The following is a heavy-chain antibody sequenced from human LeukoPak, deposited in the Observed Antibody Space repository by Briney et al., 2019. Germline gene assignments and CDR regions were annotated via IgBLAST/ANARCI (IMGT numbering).Heavy chain of an antibody. CDR3: TRGPIHLWLYYGMDF. Sequence: GGSVKLSCTSSRFTFGEHARCRGRQDPGKRLEGVGLIRSKAYGGTTEYAASVKGRFTISRDDSKSIAYLQMNSLKTEDTAVYYCTRGPIHLWLYYGMDFWGQGTTVIVSS. CDR2: IRSKAYGGTT. D-gene: IGHD5-18*01. J-gene: IGHJ6*02. CDR1: RFTFGEHA. V-gene: IGHV3-49*04.